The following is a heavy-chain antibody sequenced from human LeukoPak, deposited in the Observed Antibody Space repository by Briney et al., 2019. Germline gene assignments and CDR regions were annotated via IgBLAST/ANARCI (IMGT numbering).Heavy chain of an antibody. CDR2: ISSRSSYI. D-gene: IGHD3-3*01. Sequence: PGGSLRLSCAASGFTFSSYGMNWVRQAPGKGLEWVSSISSRSSYIYYAGSVKGRFTISRDIAKNSLYLELHSLRAEDTAVYYCARQYYDIWSGYYTADYYFDYWGQGTLVTVSS. V-gene: IGHV3-21*06. CDR3: ARQYYDIWSGYYTADYYFDY. CDR1: GFTFSSYG. J-gene: IGHJ4*02.